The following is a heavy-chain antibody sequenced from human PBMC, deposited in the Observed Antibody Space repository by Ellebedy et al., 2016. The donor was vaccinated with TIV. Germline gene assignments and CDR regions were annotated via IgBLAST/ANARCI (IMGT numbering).Heavy chain of an antibody. Sequence: GESLKISCAASGFTFSSYWMTWVRQAPGKGLEWVAHIKQDGSEKWYVDSVKGRFTISRDNAKNSLYLQMSSLRAEDTAVYYCARDQGWAYPGSTRFDYWGQGTLVTVSS. D-gene: IGHD3-10*01. V-gene: IGHV3-7*01. J-gene: IGHJ4*03. CDR3: ARDQGWAYPGSTRFDY. CDR2: IKQDGSEK. CDR1: GFTFSSYW.